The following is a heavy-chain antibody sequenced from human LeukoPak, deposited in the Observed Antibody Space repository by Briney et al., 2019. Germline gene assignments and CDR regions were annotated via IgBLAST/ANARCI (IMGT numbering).Heavy chain of an antibody. CDR3: ARVNLDKEHWFDP. CDR2: IIPIFGTA. Sequence: GASVKVSCKASGGTFSSYAISWVRQAPGQGLEWMGGIIPIFGTANYAQKFQGRVTITAVESTSTAYMELSSLRSEDTAVYYCARVNLDKEHWFDPWGQGTLVTVSS. CDR1: GGTFSSYA. V-gene: IGHV1-69*13. D-gene: IGHD2-2*03. J-gene: IGHJ5*02.